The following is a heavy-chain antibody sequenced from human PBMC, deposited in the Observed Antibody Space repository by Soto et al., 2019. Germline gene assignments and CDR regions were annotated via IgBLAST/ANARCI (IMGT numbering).Heavy chain of an antibody. J-gene: IGHJ5*02. CDR2: INPSGGST. D-gene: IGHD5-18*01. Sequence: QVQLVQSGAEVKKPGASVKVSCKASGYTFTSYYMHWVRQAPGQGLEWMGIINPSGGSTSYAQKFQGRVTLTRDTSTSTVYMELSRLGSEDTAVYYCARDLDNAMVRGPSGWFDPWGQGTLVTVSS. CDR1: GYTFTSYY. V-gene: IGHV1-46*01. CDR3: ARDLDNAMVRGPSGWFDP.